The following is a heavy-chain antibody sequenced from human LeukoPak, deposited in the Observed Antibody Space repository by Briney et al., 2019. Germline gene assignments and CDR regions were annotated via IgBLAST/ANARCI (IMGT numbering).Heavy chain of an antibody. Sequence: PGGSLRLSCAASGFTFSNYGMHWVRQAPGKGLELVAVMSFDRSNKYNADSVKGRLNISRDNSKNTLYQQMKCLRPEDTALYYCARGSQWLVSRYFDLWGRGTLVTVSS. CDR1: GFTFSNYG. CDR3: ARGSQWLVSRYFDL. CDR2: MSFDRSNK. V-gene: IGHV3-30*19. J-gene: IGHJ2*01. D-gene: IGHD6-19*01.